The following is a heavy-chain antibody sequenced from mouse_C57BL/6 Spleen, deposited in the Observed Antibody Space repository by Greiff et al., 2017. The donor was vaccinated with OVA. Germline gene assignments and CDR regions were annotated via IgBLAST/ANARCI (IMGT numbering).Heavy chain of an antibody. CDR2: ISYDGSN. D-gene: IGHD2-2*01. J-gene: IGHJ2*01. V-gene: IGHV3-6*01. CDR1: GYSITSGYY. CDR3: AREDYGYEYYFDY. Sequence: EVKVEESGPGLVKPSQSLSLTCSVTGYSITSGYYWNWIRQFPGNKLEWMGYISYDGSNNYNPSLKNRISITRDTSKNQFFLKLNSVTTEDTATYYCAREDYGYEYYFDYWGQGTTLTVSS.